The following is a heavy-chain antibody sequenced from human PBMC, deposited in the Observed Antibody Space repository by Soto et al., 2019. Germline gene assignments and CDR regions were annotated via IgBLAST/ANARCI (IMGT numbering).Heavy chain of an antibody. CDR1: GFTFSSYA. D-gene: IGHD2-2*01. V-gene: IGHV3-23*01. J-gene: IGHJ6*03. Sequence: GGSLRLSCAASGFTFSSYAMSWVRQAPGKGLECVSAISGSGGSTYYADSVKGRFTISRDNSKNTLYLQMNSLRAEDTAVYYCAKARPDIVVVPAAVGNYYYYYYMDVWGKGTTVTVSS. CDR2: ISGSGGST. CDR3: AKARPDIVVVPAAVGNYYYYYYMDV.